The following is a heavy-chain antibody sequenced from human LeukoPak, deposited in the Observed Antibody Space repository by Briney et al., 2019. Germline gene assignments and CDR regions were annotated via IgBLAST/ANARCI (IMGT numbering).Heavy chain of an antibody. CDR2: IKTSTGNP. V-gene: IGHV7-4-1*02. Sequence: ASVKLSCKASGYIFTNYAMNWVRQAPGQGLEWMGYIKTSTGNPTYAQGFTGRFVFSLDTSVSTAYLQINNLKTEDTAVYYCARDQDVMVRGDVWGQGTMVTVSS. J-gene: IGHJ3*01. CDR3: ARDQDVMVRGDV. CDR1: GYIFTNYA. D-gene: IGHD3-10*01.